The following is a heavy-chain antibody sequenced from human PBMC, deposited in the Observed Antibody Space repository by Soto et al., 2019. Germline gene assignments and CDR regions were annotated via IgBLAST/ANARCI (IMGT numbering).Heavy chain of an antibody. CDR2: ISYDGSNK. J-gene: IGHJ4*02. Sequence: QVQLVESGGGVVQPGRSLRLSCAASGFTFSSYGMHWVRQAPGKGLEWVAVISYDGSNKYYADSVTGRFTISRDNYKNTLYLQMNSLRAEDTAVYYCAKDHSSSSSRGSYFDYLGQGTLVTVA. V-gene: IGHV3-30*18. CDR1: GFTFSSYG. D-gene: IGHD6-13*01. CDR3: AKDHSSSSSRGSYFDY.